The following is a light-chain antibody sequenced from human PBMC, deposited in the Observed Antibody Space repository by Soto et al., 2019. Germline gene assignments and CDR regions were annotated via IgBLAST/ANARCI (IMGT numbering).Light chain of an antibody. CDR1: TSDVGGYNY. J-gene: IGLJ2*01. Sequence: QSALTQPASVSGSPGQSITISCTGTTSDVGGYNYVSWYQQHPGKAPKLMIYEVSNRPSGVSNRFSGSKSGNTASLTISGLQADDEDIYYCASYTSNTTLVVFGGGTQLTV. CDR2: EVS. CDR3: ASYTSNTTLVV. V-gene: IGLV2-14*01.